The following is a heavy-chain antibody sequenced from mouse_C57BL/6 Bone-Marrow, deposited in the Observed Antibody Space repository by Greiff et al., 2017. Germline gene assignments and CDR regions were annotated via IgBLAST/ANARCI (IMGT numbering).Heavy chain of an antibody. J-gene: IGHJ4*01. V-gene: IGHV5-17*01. CDR2: ISSGSSTI. CDR3: ASTVVATDYAMDY. CDR1: GFTFSDYG. D-gene: IGHD1-1*01. Sequence: EVKLVESGGGLVKPGGSLKLSCAASGFTFSDYGMHWVRQAPEKGLEWVAYISSGSSTIYYADTVKGRFTISRDNAKNTLFLQMTSLRSEDTAMYYCASTVVATDYAMDYWGQGTSVTVSS.